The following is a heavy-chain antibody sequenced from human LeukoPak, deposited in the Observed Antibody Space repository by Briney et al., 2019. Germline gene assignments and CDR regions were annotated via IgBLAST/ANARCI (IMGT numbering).Heavy chain of an antibody. V-gene: IGHV4-34*01. Sequence: SETLSLTCAVYGGSFSGYYWSWIRQPPGKGLEWIGEINHSGSTNYNPSLKSRVTISVDTSKNQFSLKLSSVTAADTAVYYCARNQYDILTGYYRPVDYWGQGTLVTVSS. CDR2: INHSGST. J-gene: IGHJ4*02. CDR3: ARNQYDILTGYYRPVDY. CDR1: GGSFSGYY. D-gene: IGHD3-9*01.